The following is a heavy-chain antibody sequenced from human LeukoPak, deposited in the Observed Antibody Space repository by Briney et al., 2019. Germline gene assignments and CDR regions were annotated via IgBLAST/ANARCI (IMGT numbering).Heavy chain of an antibody. J-gene: IGHJ4*02. CDR1: SGSISSSDW. CDR3: ARDPHKPGWPSDY. CDR2: ISRSRNV. V-gene: IGHV4/OR15-8*02. D-gene: IGHD6-19*01. Sequence: PSETLSLTCAVSSGSISSSDWWSWVRQSPGKGLEWIGDISRSRNVIYNPSLESRVTISLDEPENQLSLKVTSVTAADTAVYYCARDPHKPGWPSDYWGQGTLVTVST.